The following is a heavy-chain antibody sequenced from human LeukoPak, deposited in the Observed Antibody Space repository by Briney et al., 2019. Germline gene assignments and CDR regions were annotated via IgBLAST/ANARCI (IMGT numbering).Heavy chain of an antibody. Sequence: GGSLRLSCAASGFTFSNYAMSWVRQAPGKGLEWVSTISNSDDNTYYADSVKGRFTISRDNSKNTLYLQMNSLRVEDTAVYYCAKALPLYKGVYYMDVWGKGTTVTVSS. CDR3: AKALPLYKGVYYMDV. V-gene: IGHV3-23*01. D-gene: IGHD1-1*01. CDR2: ISNSDDNT. J-gene: IGHJ6*03. CDR1: GFTFSNYA.